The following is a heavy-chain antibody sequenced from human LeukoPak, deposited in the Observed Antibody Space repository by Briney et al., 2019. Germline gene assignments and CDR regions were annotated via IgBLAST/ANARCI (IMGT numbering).Heavy chain of an antibody. CDR3: AKDFNFYGDHNVGDY. Sequence: PGGSLRLSCAASGFPFNYYGMHWVRQAPGKGLEWVAVISFDGTNQYYADSVKGRFTISRDNSENTLYLQMNSLRAEDTAVYYCAKDFNFYGDHNVGDYWGQGTLVTVSS. J-gene: IGHJ4*02. CDR1: GFPFNYYG. CDR2: ISFDGTNQ. D-gene: IGHD2-21*02. V-gene: IGHV3-30*18.